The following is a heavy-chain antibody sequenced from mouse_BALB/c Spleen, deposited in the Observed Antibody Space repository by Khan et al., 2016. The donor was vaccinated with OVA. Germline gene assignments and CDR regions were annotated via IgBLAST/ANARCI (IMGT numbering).Heavy chain of an antibody. D-gene: IGHD2-4*01. V-gene: IGHV5-17*02. CDR3: ARSMITTWYFDV. J-gene: IGHJ1*01. CDR1: GFTFSTFG. CDR2: IIFGSATI. Sequence: LVESGGGLVQPGGSRKLSCAASGFTFSTFGMHWVRQAPEKGLEWVAYIIFGSATIYYADTVKGRFTISRDNPKNTLFLQMTSLRSEDTAIYYCARSMITTWYFDVWGAGTTVTVSS.